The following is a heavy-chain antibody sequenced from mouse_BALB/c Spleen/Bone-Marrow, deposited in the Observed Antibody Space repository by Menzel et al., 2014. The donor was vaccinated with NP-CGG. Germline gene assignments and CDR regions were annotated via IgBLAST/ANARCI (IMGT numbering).Heavy chain of an antibody. CDR2: IWSGGST. J-gene: IGHJ4*01. Sequence: VQLQQSGPGLVQPSQSLSITCTDSGFSLTSYGVHWVRQSPGKGLEWLGVIWSGGSTDYNAAFISRLSISKDNSKSQVFFKMNSLQANDTATYYCARNGDYAMDYWGQGTSVTVSS. CDR3: ARNGDYAMDY. CDR1: GFSLTSYG. V-gene: IGHV2-2*02.